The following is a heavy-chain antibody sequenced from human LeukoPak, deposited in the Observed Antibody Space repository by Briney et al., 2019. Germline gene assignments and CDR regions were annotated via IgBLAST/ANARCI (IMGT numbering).Heavy chain of an antibody. D-gene: IGHD2-2*01. Sequence: ASVKVSCKASGYTFTDFGITWVRQAHGQGLEWMGWISAYNGNTNYAQKVQGRVTMTTDTSTNTAYMEPRSLRSDDTAVYYCARETYCSRTSCPRIGMDVWGKGTTVTVSS. CDR3: ARETYCSRTSCPRIGMDV. V-gene: IGHV1-18*01. J-gene: IGHJ6*04. CDR2: ISAYNGNT. CDR1: GYTFTDFG.